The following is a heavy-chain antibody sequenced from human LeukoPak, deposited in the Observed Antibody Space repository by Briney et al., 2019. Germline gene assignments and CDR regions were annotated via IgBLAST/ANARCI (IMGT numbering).Heavy chain of an antibody. J-gene: IGHJ6*03. D-gene: IGHD6-13*01. CDR1: GFTFDDYA. Sequence: GRSLRLSCAASGFTFDDYAMHWVRQAPGKGLEWVSGISWNSGSIGYADSVKGRFTISRDNAKNSLYLQMNSLRAEDTALYYCAKDTGYIGYYMDVWAKGPRSPSP. V-gene: IGHV3-9*01. CDR2: ISWNSGSI. CDR3: AKDTGYIGYYMDV.